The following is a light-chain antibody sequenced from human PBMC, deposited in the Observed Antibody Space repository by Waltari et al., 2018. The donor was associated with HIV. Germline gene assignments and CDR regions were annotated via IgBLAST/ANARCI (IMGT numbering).Light chain of an antibody. CDR3: QSYDNSLGGSKV. V-gene: IGLV1-40*01. J-gene: IGLJ2*01. CDR2: SND. Sequence: QSVLTQPPSVSGAPGQRVTISCTRSYSHIGPGYNVTWYQHLPGTAPKFLIYSNDNRPSGVPDRFSGSRSGTSASLAITGLQAEDEAHYYCQSYDNSLGGSKVFGGGTKLTVL. CDR1: YSHIGPGYN.